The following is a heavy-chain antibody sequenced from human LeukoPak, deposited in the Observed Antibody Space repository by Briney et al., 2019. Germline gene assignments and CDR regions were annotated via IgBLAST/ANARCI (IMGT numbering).Heavy chain of an antibody. CDR2: IYHSGST. CDR3: ARHSGSSGWPFYFDY. V-gene: IGHV4-30-2*01. D-gene: IGHD6-19*01. J-gene: IGHJ4*02. CDR1: GGSISSGGYS. Sequence: SETLSLTCAVSGGSISSGGYSWSWIRQPPGKGLEWIGYIYHSGSTYYNPSLKSRVTISVDRPKNQFSLKLSSVTAADTAVYYCARHSGSSGWPFYFDYWGQGTLVTVSS.